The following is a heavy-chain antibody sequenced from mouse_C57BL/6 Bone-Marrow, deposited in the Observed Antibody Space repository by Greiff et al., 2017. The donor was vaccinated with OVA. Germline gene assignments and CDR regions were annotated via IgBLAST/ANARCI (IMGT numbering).Heavy chain of an antibody. CDR1: GYTFTSHW. J-gene: IGHJ3*01. V-gene: IGHV1-56*01. Sequence: VQRVESGPELVRPGASVKISCKAPGYTFTSHWMQWVRQRPGQGLEWIGELFPGSGSTYYTEKFTGKATLTVDTSSSTAYMQRSSLTSEDAAVYFCARSGYGLFAYWGQGTLVTVSA. CDR3: ARSGYGLFAY. CDR2: LFPGSGST. D-gene: IGHD2-10*02.